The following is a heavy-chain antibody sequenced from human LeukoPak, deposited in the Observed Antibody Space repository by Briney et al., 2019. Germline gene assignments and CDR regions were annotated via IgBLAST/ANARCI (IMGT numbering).Heavy chain of an antibody. CDR1: GGSMSSSSYY. D-gene: IGHD3-16*01. J-gene: IGHJ4*02. CDR2: IYYSGST. V-gene: IGHV4-39*02. CDR3: AREITSGDYSDY. Sequence: SETLSLTCTVSGGSMSSSSYYWGLIRQPPGKWLEWIGSIYYSGSTYYNPSLKSRVTISVDTSKNQFSLKLSSVTAADTAVYYCAREITSGDYSDYWGQGTLVTVSS.